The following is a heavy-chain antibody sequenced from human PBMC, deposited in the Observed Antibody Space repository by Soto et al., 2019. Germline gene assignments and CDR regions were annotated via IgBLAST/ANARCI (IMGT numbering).Heavy chain of an antibody. CDR1: GFTFGDYA. CDR3: TRQVGYCSSTSCYWAYGDYYYGMDV. J-gene: IGHJ6*02. Sequence: LRLSCTASGFTFGDYAMSWVRQAPGKGLEWVGFIRSKAYGGTTEYAASVKGRFTISRDDSKSIAYLQMNSLKTEDTAVYYCTRQVGYCSSTSCYWAYGDYYYGMDVWGQGTTVTVSS. CDR2: IRSKAYGGTT. D-gene: IGHD2-2*01. V-gene: IGHV3-49*04.